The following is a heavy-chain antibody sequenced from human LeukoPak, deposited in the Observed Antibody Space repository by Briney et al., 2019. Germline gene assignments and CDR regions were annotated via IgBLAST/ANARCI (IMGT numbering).Heavy chain of an antibody. CDR2: ISSSSSYI. J-gene: IGHJ6*03. V-gene: IGHV3-21*01. Sequence: PGGSLRLSCAASGFTFSSYAMNWVRQAPGKGLEWVSSISSSSSYIYYADSVKGRFTISRDNAKNSLYLQMNSLRAEDTAVYYCARARRKLGFNYYYYMDVWGKGTTVTVSS. D-gene: IGHD1-14*01. CDR3: ARARRKLGFNYYYYMDV. CDR1: GFTFSSYA.